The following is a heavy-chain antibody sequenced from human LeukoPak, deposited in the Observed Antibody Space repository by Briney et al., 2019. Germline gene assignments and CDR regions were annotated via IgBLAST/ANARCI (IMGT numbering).Heavy chain of an antibody. CDR1: GGSISSGGYY. J-gene: IGHJ4*02. CDR2: IHYSGST. Sequence: PSETLSLTCTVSGGSISSGGYYWRWIRQHPGKGLEWIGYIHYSGSTYYNPSLKSRVTISVDTSKNQFSLKLSSVTAADTAVYYCARERPGQIFDYWGQGTLVTVSS. V-gene: IGHV4-31*03. CDR3: ARERPGQIFDY.